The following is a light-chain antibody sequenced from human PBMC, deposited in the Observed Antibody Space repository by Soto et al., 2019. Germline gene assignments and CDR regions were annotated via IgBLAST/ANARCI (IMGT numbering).Light chain of an antibody. CDR3: CSYTGSVWV. CDR2: DVT. CDR1: SSDVGGYDY. V-gene: IGLV2-11*01. Sequence: QAVVTQPRSVSGSPGRSVTISCTGTSSDVGGYDYVSWYQQHPGKVPHLVIYDVTKRPSGVPDRFSGSKSANTASLTISGLQAEDEADYYCCSYTGSVWVFGGGTKVTVL. J-gene: IGLJ3*02.